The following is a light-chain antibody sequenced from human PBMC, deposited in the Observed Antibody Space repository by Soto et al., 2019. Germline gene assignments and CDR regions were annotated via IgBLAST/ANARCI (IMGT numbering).Light chain of an antibody. V-gene: IGKV3-20*01. CDR1: QSVDRNY. J-gene: IGKJ1*01. CDR2: GAS. CDR3: HQFASTPRT. Sequence: EIVLTQSPGTLSLSPGESATLSCRASQSVDRNYLAWYQQKPGQAPRPLIYGASSRATGIPPRFSGSGSGTEFVLTISGLEPEDFAVYYCHQFASTPRTFGQGTKVDSK.